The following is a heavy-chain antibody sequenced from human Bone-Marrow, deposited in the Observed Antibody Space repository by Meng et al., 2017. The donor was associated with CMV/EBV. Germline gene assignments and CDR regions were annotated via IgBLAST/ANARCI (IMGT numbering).Heavy chain of an antibody. V-gene: IGHV3-53*01. D-gene: IGHD3-10*01. CDR3: ARVFLKATKNSYYYGSGSYGVVDY. J-gene: IGHJ4*02. Sequence: GESLKISCAASGLSVSSNYMSWVRQAPGKGLEWVSVLFSGGTTNYADSVKGRFTISRDSSQNTVYLQMDSLRAEDTAVYYCARVFLKATKNSYYYGSGSYGVVDYWGQGTLVTVSS. CDR2: LFSGGTT. CDR1: GLSVSSNY.